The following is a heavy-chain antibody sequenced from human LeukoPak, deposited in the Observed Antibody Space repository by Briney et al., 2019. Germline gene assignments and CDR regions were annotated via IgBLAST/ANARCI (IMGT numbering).Heavy chain of an antibody. Sequence: PGGSLRLSCAASGFTFSSYEMNWIRQAPGKGLEWVSYISSSGSTIYYADSVKGRFTISRDNAKNSLYLQMNSLRAEDTAVYYCARGEPDYGEGVFVYWGQGTLVTVSS. CDR2: ISSSGSTI. CDR3: ARGEPDYGEGVFVY. D-gene: IGHD4-17*01. CDR1: GFTFSSYE. V-gene: IGHV3-48*03. J-gene: IGHJ4*02.